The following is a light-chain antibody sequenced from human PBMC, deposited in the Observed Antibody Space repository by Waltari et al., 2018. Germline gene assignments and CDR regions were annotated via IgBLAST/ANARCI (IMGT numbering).Light chain of an antibody. J-gene: IGLJ1*01. CDR2: EGT. Sequence: QSALTPPASVSGSPGQSITISCTGTTGDAWTYNLVSWYQQHPGKAPTLIIFEGTKRPSGVSNRFFASQSGNTASLTISGLQADDEADYHCCSYVSNTYVFGTGTKVTVL. CDR3: CSYVSNTYV. CDR1: TGDAWTYNL. V-gene: IGLV2-23*01.